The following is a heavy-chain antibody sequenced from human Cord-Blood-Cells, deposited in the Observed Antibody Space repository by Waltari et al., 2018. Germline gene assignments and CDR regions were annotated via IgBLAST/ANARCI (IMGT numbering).Heavy chain of an antibody. V-gene: IGHV4-34*01. CDR3: ARVRGVVIAIDY. Sequence: QVQLQQWGAGLLKPSETLSLTCAVYGGSFSGYYWSWIRQPPGKGLEWIGEINHSGSTNYHPSLKSRVTISVDTSKNQFSLKLSSVTAADTAVYYCARVRGVVIAIDYWGQGTLVTVSS. D-gene: IGHD2-21*01. J-gene: IGHJ4*02. CDR2: INHSGST. CDR1: GGSFSGYY.